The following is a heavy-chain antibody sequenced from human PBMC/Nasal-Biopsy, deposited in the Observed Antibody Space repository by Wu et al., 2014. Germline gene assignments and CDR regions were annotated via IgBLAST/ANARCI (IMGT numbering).Heavy chain of an antibody. D-gene: IGHD6-19*01. CDR3: ARDSSGSGWADYYYYGMDV. CDR1: GYIFSTHA. CDR2: INVGNGKA. Sequence: VKVSCKASGYIFSTHAMHWVRQAPGQRLEWMGWINVGNGKAKYSWTFEGRLTISGDTSANTVYMELNSLRYEDTALYYCARDSSGSGWADYYYYGMDVWGQGTTVTVSS. V-gene: IGHV1-3*01. J-gene: IGHJ6*02.